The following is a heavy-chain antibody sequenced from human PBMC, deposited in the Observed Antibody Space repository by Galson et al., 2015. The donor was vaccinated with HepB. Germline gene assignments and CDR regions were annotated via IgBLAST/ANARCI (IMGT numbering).Heavy chain of an antibody. Sequence: QSGAEVKKPGESLKISCKGSGYSFTDYWIGWVRQMPGKGLEWMGLIYPADSDTRYSPSFQGQVTISADKSTTTAYLQWSSLKASDTAMYYCARQKSFDSSGCCGMDVWGQGTTVTVSS. CDR1: GYSFTDYW. CDR2: IYPADSDT. CDR3: ARQKSFDSSGCCGMDV. V-gene: IGHV5-51*01. J-gene: IGHJ6*02. D-gene: IGHD3-22*01.